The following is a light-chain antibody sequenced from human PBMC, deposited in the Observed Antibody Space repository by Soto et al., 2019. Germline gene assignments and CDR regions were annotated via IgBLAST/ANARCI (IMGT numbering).Light chain of an antibody. CDR2: DAS. CDR3: HQYASSPQT. CDR1: QSVAKTY. Sequence: EIVLTQSPGTLSLSPGERATLSCRASQSVAKTYLAWYQREAGQAPRLLIYDASSRATGIPDRFSGSGSGTDFTLTISRLEPEDFAVYYCHQYASSPQTFGQGTKVEIK. J-gene: IGKJ1*01. V-gene: IGKV3-20*01.